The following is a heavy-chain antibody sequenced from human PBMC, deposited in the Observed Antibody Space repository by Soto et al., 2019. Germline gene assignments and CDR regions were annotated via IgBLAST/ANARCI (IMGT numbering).Heavy chain of an antibody. J-gene: IGHJ5*02. V-gene: IGHV4-4*02. CDR1: GGSISSSNW. CDR2: IYHSGST. D-gene: IGHD3-9*01. CDR3: AAVLRYFDRSYYHPLDP. Sequence: SDTLSLTCAVSGGSISSSNWWSWVRQPPGKGLEWIGEIYHSGSTNYNPSLKSRVTISVDKSKNQFSLKLSSVTAADTAVYYCAAVLRYFDRSYYHPLDPWGQGTLVTVSS.